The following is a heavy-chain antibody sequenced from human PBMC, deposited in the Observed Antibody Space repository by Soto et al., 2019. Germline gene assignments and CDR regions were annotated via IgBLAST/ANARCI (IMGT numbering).Heavy chain of an antibody. V-gene: IGHV3-30*18. CDR1: GFTFSTSG. D-gene: IGHD2-2*01. CDR2: ISYDGSNK. CDR3: TKGAWCSSTSCYSAASDY. J-gene: IGHJ4*01. Sequence: ESGGGVVQPGRSLRLSCAASGFTFSTSGMHWVRQAPGKGLEWVAVISYDGSNKYYADSVKGRFTISRDISKNTLYLQMNSLRAEDTAVYYCTKGAWCSSTSCYSAASDYWGQGTLVTVSS.